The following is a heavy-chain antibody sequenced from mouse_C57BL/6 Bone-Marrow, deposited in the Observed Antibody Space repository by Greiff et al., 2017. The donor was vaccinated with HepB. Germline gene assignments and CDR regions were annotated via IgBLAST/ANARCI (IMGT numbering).Heavy chain of an antibody. V-gene: IGHV5-4*01. Sequence: EVHLVESGGGLVKPGGSLKLSCAASGFTFSSYAMSWVRQTPEKRLEWVATISDGGSYTYYPDNVKGRFTISRDNAKNNLYLQMSHLKSEDTAMYYCARGGLADWGQGTLVTVSA. CDR3: ARGGLAD. CDR1: GFTFSSYA. CDR2: ISDGGSYT. J-gene: IGHJ3*01.